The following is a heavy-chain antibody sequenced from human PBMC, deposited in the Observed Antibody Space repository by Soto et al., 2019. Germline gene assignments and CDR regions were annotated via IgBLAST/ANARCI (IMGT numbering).Heavy chain of an antibody. CDR2: IGSKGETYAT. CDR1: GFTFGASN. V-gene: IGHV3-73*01. J-gene: IGHJ4*02. Sequence: PGGSLRLSCAASGFTFGASNLQWVRQASGKGLEWLGRIGSKGETYATTYAASVKGRFTISRDDSKKTAYLQMNSLRAEDTAVYYCAKSPGMYYYDSSGYYHYDYWGQGTLVTVSS. D-gene: IGHD3-22*01. CDR3: AKSPGMYYYDSSGYYHYDY.